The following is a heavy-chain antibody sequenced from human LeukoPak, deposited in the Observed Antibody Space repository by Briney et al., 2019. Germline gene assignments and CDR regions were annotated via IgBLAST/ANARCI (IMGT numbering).Heavy chain of an antibody. V-gene: IGHV1-2*04. Sequence: ASVKVSCKASGYTFTGYYMHWVRQAPGQGREWMGWINPNSGGTNYAQKFQGWVTMTRDTSISTAYMELSRLRSDDTAVYYCARAIAAAGTGPYYFDYWGQGTLVTVSS. D-gene: IGHD6-13*01. J-gene: IGHJ4*02. CDR3: ARAIAAAGTGPYYFDY. CDR2: INPNSGGT. CDR1: GYTFTGYY.